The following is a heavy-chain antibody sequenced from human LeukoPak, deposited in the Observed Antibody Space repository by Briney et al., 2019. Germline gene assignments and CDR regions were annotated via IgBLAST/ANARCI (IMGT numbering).Heavy chain of an antibody. J-gene: IGHJ3*02. V-gene: IGHV4-38-2*02. D-gene: IGHD1-26*01. CDR2: IYHSGST. CDR3: ARAPLSGTYYTDAFDI. CDR1: GYSISSGYY. Sequence: SETLSLTCTVSGYSISSGYYWGWIRQPPGKGLEWIRSIYHSGSTYYNPSLKSRVTISPDKSKNQFSLTLTSVTAADTAVYFCARAPLSGTYYTDAFDIWGQGTMVTVSS.